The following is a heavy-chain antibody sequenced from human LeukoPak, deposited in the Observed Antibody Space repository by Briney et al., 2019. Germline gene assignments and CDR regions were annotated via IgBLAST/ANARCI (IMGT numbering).Heavy chain of an antibody. CDR3: VVYYDSSAYEPFDY. CDR2: ISGSGGST. V-gene: IGHV3-23*01. Sequence: QTGGSLRLSCAASGFTFSSYGMSWVRQAPGKGLEWVSAISGSGGSTYNADSVRGRFTISRDNSKNTLYLQMNSLRAEDTAVYYCVVYYDSSAYEPFDYWGQGTLVTVSS. CDR1: GFTFSSYG. J-gene: IGHJ4*02. D-gene: IGHD3-22*01.